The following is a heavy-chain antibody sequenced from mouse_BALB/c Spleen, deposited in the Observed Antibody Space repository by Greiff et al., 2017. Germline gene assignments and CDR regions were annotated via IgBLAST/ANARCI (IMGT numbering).Heavy chain of an antibody. V-gene: IGHV1-69*01. D-gene: IGHD4-1*01. Sequence: QVQLQQPGAELVMPGASLKLSCTASGYTFTDYWMHWVKQRPGQGLEWIGAIDTSDSYTSYNQKFKGKATLTVDEASSTAYMQLSSLTSEDSAVYYCARGGTSYAMDYWGQGTSVTVSS. CDR1: GYTFTDYW. CDR3: ARGGTSYAMDY. CDR2: IDTSDSYT. J-gene: IGHJ4*01.